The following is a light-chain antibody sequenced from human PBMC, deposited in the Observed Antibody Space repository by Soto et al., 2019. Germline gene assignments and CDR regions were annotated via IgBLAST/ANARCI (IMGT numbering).Light chain of an antibody. CDR3: SSYAGSNSWV. CDR1: SSDVGGYNY. CDR2: EVT. Sequence: QSVLTQPPSASGSPGQSVTISCTGTSSDVGGYNYVSWYQQHPGKDPKVMIHEVTKRPSGVPDRFSGSKSDDTASLTVSGLQADDEADYYCSSYAGSNSWVFGGGTKLTVL. V-gene: IGLV2-8*01. J-gene: IGLJ3*02.